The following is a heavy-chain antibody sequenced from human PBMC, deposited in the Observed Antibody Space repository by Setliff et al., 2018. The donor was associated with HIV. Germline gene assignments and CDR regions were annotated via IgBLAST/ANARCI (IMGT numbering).Heavy chain of an antibody. CDR3: AKGASLVPRRPHFCYFDY. J-gene: IGHJ4*02. CDR1: GFTFSSYA. Sequence: GGSLRLSCAASGFTFSSYAMSWVRQAPGKGLEWVSGISGSGSSTYYADSVKGRFTISRDNSKNTLYLQMNRLRADDTAIYYCAKGASLVPRRPHFCYFDYWGQGALVTVSS. CDR2: ISGSGSST. D-gene: IGHD3-16*02. V-gene: IGHV3-23*01.